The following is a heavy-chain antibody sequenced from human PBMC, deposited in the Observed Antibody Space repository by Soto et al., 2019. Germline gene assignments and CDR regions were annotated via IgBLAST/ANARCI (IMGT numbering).Heavy chain of an antibody. J-gene: IGHJ5*02. CDR1: GDSIRSYF. D-gene: IGHD2-8*01. Sequence: SETLSLTCHVSGDSIRSYFWSWIRQPPGKGLEWIGYIPYSGGPTYNPSLKSRVTISIDTSKKQFSLRMTSVTAADTALYYCASSKMGLISVLETWGQVTLVTVSS. CDR3: ASSKMGLISVLET. V-gene: IGHV4-59*01. CDR2: IPYSGGP.